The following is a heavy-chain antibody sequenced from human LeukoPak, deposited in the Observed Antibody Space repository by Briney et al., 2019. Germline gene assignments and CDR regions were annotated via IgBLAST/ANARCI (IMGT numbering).Heavy chain of an antibody. CDR1: DDSITMYY. CDR3: ARGRVSSSTWYSTYYYYFYMDV. D-gene: IGHD4-11*01. J-gene: IGHJ6*03. V-gene: IGHV4-59*01. CDR2: VDHTGST. Sequence: PSETLSLTCSVSDDSITMYYWTWIRQPPGKGLEWIGYVDHTGSTKFNPSLNGRVSISRDTSKNLFSLRLRSVTAADTAVYFCARGRVSSSTWYSTYYYYFYMDVWGKGTTVTVSS.